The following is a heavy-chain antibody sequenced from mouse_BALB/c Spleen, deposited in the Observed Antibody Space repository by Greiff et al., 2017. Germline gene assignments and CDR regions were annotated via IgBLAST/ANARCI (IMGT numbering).Heavy chain of an antibody. D-gene: IGHD2-4*01. CDR1: GFTFSSYT. J-gene: IGHJ2*01. CDR2: ISNGGGST. Sequence: EVMLVESGGGLVQPGGSLKLSCAASGFTFSSYTMSWVRQTPEKRLEWVAYISNGGGSTYYPDTVKGRFTISKDNAKNTLYLQMSSLKSEDTAMYYCARHFDDYDGGYIDYWGQGTTLTVSS. V-gene: IGHV5-12-2*01. CDR3: ARHFDDYDGGYIDY.